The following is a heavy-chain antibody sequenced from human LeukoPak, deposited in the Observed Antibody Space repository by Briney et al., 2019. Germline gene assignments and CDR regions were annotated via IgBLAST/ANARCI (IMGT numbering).Heavy chain of an antibody. D-gene: IGHD1-1*01. CDR1: GYSFTSYY. J-gene: IGHJ4*02. Sequence: ASVKVSCKASGYSFTSYYMHWVRQAPGQGLEWMGIINPSGGSTTYDQKFQGRVTMTRDTSTSTVYMELSSLRSEDTAVYYCARVSTGTTSDYWGRGTLVTVAS. CDR2: INPSGGST. V-gene: IGHV1-46*01. CDR3: ARVSTGTTSDY.